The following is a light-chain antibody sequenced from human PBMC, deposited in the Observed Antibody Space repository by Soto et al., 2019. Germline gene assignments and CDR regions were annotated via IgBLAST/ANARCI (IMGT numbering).Light chain of an antibody. J-gene: IGKJ5*01. CDR2: AAS. V-gene: IGKV1-12*01. CDR3: KQANSFPRT. Sequence: DIQMTQSPSSVSASVGDRVTLTCRASQGISTWLAWYQQRPGKAHKLLIYAASSLQSGVQSRFSGSGSGKEFTLTISSLQPEDFATYYCKQANSFPRTFGQGTRLEIK. CDR1: QGISTW.